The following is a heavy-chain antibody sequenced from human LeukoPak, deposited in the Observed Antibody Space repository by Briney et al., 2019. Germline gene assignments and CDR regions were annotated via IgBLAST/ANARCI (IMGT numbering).Heavy chain of an antibody. CDR3: ARDPRYSSSWYFE. V-gene: IGHV4-31*03. CDR1: GGSISSGGYY. D-gene: IGHD6-13*01. Sequence: SQTLSLTCTVSGGSISSGGYYWSWIRQHPGKGLEWIGYIYYSGSTYYNPSLKSRVTISVDTSKNQFSLKLSSVTAADTAVYYCARDPRYSSSWYFEWGQGTLVTVSS. CDR2: IYYSGST. J-gene: IGHJ4*02.